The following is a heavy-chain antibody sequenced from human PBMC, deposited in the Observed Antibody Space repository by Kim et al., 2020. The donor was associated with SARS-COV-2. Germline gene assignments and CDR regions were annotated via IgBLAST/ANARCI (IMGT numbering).Heavy chain of an antibody. Sequence: GGSLRLSCATSGFTLSLYSMNWVRQSPGKGLEWVSHIRGSGTIIKHADSVRGRFTISRDNAKNSLFLQVNGLRADDTAVYYCVRETFWAFDVWGRETLVTVSS. CDR1: GFTLSLYS. V-gene: IGHV3-48*04. CDR3: VRETFWAFDV. CDR2: IRGSGTII. J-gene: IGHJ3*01. D-gene: IGHD3-3*01.